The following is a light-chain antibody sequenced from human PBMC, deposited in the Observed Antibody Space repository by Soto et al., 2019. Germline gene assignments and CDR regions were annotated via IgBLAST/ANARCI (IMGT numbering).Light chain of an antibody. J-gene: IGLJ2*01. Sequence: QSALTQPRSVSGSPGQSVTISCTGTSSDVGGYNYVSWYQQHPGTVPKLMIYDVSNRPSGVPDRFSGSKSGNTASLTISGLQAEAEADYYCCSYAGGHTSLLFGGGTQLTVL. CDR2: DVS. CDR3: CSYAGGHTSLL. V-gene: IGLV2-11*01. CDR1: SSDVGGYNY.